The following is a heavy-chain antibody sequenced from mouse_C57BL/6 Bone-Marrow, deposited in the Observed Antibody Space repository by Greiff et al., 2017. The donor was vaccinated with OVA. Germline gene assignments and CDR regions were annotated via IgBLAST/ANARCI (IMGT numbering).Heavy chain of an antibody. CDR1: GFNIKDYY. CDR2: IDPEDGET. Sequence: EVQLQQSGAELVKPGASVKLSCTASGFNIKDYYMHWVKQRTEQGLEWIGRIDPEDGETKYASKFQGKATITADTSSNTAYLQLSSLTSEDTAVYYCAGGYYGKNAMDYWGQGTSVTVSS. CDR3: AGGYYGKNAMDY. D-gene: IGHD1-1*01. V-gene: IGHV14-2*01. J-gene: IGHJ4*01.